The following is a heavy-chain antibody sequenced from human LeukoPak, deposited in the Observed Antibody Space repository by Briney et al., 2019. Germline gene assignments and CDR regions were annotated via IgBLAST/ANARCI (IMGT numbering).Heavy chain of an antibody. D-gene: IGHD6-13*01. CDR1: GGSISSGGYY. Sequence: SETLSLTCTVSGGSISSGGYYWSWIRQHPGKGLEWIGYIYYSGSTYYNPSLKSRVTISVDTSKNQFSLKLSSVTAADTAVYYCARGPWYHFDYWGQGTLVTVSS. J-gene: IGHJ4*02. V-gene: IGHV4-31*03. CDR3: ARGPWYHFDY. CDR2: IYYSGST.